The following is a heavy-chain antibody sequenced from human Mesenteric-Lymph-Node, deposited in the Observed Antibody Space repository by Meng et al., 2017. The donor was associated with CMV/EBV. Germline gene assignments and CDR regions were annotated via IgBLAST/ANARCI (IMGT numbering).Heavy chain of an antibody. CDR1: GVSVTSGAYH. V-gene: IGHV4-61*08. J-gene: IGHJ4*02. Sequence: QVRLQGSGPGLVKPSETLFLTCIVSGVSVTSGAYHWSWIRQSPGKGLEWIGYIYGTGITIYNPSLKSRVTILLETSKNQFSLKLNSVTTADTAVYYCAKSRSSTPGIVDDWGQGTLVTVSS. CDR3: AKSRSSTPGIVDD. D-gene: IGHD2/OR15-2a*01. CDR2: IYGTGIT.